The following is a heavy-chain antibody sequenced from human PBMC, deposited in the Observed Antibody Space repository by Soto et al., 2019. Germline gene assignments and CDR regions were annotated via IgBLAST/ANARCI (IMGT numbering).Heavy chain of an antibody. J-gene: IGHJ6*03. V-gene: IGHV1-18*01. CDR2: ISAYNGNT. Sequence: ASVKVSCKASGYTFTIYGISWVRQSPGQGLEWMGWISAYNGNTNYAQKLQGRVTMTTDTSTSTAYMELRSLRSDDTAVYYCARWGYCSSTSCYAVRFGLYYHYMDVWGKGTTVTVSS. CDR3: ARWGYCSSTSCYAVRFGLYYHYMDV. D-gene: IGHD2-2*01. CDR1: GYTFTIYG.